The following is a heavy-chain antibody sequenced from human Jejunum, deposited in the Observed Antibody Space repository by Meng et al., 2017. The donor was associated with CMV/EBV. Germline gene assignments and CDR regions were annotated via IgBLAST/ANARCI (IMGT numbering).Heavy chain of an antibody. D-gene: IGHD1-7*01. V-gene: IGHV4-39*01. CDR2: IHYSGST. J-gene: IGHJ3*02. CDR1: DSISSRSYY. Sequence: DSISSRSYYWGWIRQPPGKGLEWIGSIHYSGSTYYNPSLKSRVTISVDTSKNQFSLKLSSVTAADTTVYYCARHVWPGNSDTFDIWGQGTRVTVSS. CDR3: ARHVWPGNSDTFDI.